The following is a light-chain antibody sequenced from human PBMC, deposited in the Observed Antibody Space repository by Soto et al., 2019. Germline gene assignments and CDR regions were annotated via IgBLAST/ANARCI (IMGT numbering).Light chain of an antibody. CDR2: GNN. J-gene: IGLJ1*01. Sequence: QSVLTQPPSASGTPGQGVTSSCSGSTSNIGSNYVYWYQQLPGTAPKLLIYGNNQRPSGVPDRFSGSKSGTSASLAISGLRSDDEADYFCATWDDGLNGFYVFGTGTKVTVL. CDR1: TSNIGSNY. V-gene: IGLV1-47*01. CDR3: ATWDDGLNGFYV.